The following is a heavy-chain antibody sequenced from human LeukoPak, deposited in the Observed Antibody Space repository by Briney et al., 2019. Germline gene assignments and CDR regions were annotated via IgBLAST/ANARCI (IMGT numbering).Heavy chain of an antibody. V-gene: IGHV1-3*01. CDR2: INAGNGNT. CDR1: GYTFTSYA. D-gene: IGHD6-19*01. J-gene: IGHJ4*02. CDR3: ASGPGPEYSSGWYGGFDY. Sequence: GASVKVSCKASGYTFTSYAMHWVRQAPGQRLEWMGWINAGNGNTKYSQKFQGRVTITRDTSASTAYMELSSLRSEDTAVYYCASGPGPEYSSGWYGGFDYWGQGTLVTVSS.